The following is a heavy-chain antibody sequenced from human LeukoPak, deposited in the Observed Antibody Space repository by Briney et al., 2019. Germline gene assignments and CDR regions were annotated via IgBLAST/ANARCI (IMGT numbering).Heavy chain of an antibody. CDR1: GDSVSTNSVA. CDR3: ARGRYSGFDL. D-gene: IGHD2-15*01. V-gene: IGHV6-1*01. Sequence: SQTLSLTCAISGDSVSTNSVAWNWIRQSPSRGLEWLGRTYYRSKWNNDYAVSVKSRITINPDTSKNQFSLQLNSVTPDDTALYYCARGRYSGFDLWGQGTMVTDSS. CDR2: TYYRSKWNN. J-gene: IGHJ3*01.